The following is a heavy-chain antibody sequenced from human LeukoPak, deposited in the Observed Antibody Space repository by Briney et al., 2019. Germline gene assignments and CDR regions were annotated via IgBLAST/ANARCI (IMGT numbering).Heavy chain of an antibody. Sequence: GGSLRLSCAASGFTFDDYGMSWVRQAPGKGLEWVSGINWNGGSTGYADSVKGRFTISRDNAKNSLYLQMNSLRAEDTALYYCAIVFGRYHYYYGMDVWGQGTTVTVSS. CDR3: AIVFGRYHYYYGMDV. V-gene: IGHV3-20*04. D-gene: IGHD3-16*01. CDR1: GFTFDDYG. CDR2: INWNGGST. J-gene: IGHJ6*02.